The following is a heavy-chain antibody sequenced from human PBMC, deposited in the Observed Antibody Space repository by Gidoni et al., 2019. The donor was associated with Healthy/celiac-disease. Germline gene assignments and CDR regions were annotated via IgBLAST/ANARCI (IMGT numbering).Heavy chain of an antibody. CDR3: ARWGTTMTIDY. CDR2: IYYSGST. D-gene: IGHD1-26*01. V-gene: IGHV4-39*01. Sequence: QLQLQESGPGLVKPSETLSLPCTVPGGSISSSSYYWGWIRQPPGKGLEWIGRIYYSGSTYYNPSLKSRVTISVDTSKNQFSLKLSSVTAADTAVYYCARWGTTMTIDYWGQGTLVTVSS. J-gene: IGHJ4*02. CDR1: GGSISSSSYY.